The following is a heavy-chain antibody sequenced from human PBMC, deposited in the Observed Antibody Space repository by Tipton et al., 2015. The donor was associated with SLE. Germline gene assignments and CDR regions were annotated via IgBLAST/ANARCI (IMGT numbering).Heavy chain of an antibody. J-gene: IGHJ6*02. V-gene: IGHV3-21*03. CDR1: GFTFNSYE. CDR3: ARGLPGRDYYYDMDF. Sequence: SLRLSCAASGFTFNSYEVTWVRQAPGKGLEWVSSISISSSYIYYADSVKGRFTISRDNAKDSLYLQMNSLRAEDTAVYYCARGLPGRDYYYDMDFWGQGTTVTVSS. CDR2: ISISSSYI.